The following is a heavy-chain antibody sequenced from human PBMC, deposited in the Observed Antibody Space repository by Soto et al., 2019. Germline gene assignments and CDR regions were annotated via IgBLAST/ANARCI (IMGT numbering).Heavy chain of an antibody. CDR3: VTRSITIFGLDLNYYYYYMDV. J-gene: IGHJ6*03. CDR2: IYSGGST. D-gene: IGHD3-3*01. V-gene: IGHV3-66*01. CDR1: GFTVSSNY. Sequence: EVQLVESGGGLVQPGGSLRLSCAASGFTVSSNYMSWVRQAPGKGLEWVSVIYSGGSTYYADSVKGRFTISRDNSKNTLYLQMNSLRAEDTAVYYCVTRSITIFGLDLNYYYYYMDVWGKGTTVTVSS.